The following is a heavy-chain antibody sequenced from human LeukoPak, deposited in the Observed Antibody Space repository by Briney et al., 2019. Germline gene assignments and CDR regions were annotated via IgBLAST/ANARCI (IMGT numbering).Heavy chain of an antibody. D-gene: IGHD6-19*01. V-gene: IGHV3-9*01. Sequence: PGGSLRLSCAASGFTFDDYAMLWVRQAPGKGLEWVSGISWNSGSIGYADSVKGRFTISRDNAKNSLYLQMNSLRAEDTALYYCAKDYSSGWYGAFDIWGQGTMVTVSS. CDR3: AKDYSSGWYGAFDI. CDR2: ISWNSGSI. J-gene: IGHJ3*02. CDR1: GFTFDDYA.